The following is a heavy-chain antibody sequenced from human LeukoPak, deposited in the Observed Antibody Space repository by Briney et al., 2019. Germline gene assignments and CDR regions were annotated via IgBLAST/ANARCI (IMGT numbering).Heavy chain of an antibody. J-gene: IGHJ4*02. CDR2: IIPIFGTA. V-gene: IGHV1-69*13. D-gene: IGHD3-22*01. CDR1: GYTFTGYY. CDR3: ARVRYYYDSSGYALDY. Sequence: ASVKVSCKASGYTFTGYYIHWVRQAPGQGLEWMGGIIPIFGTANYAQKFQGRVTITADESTSTAYMELSSLRSEDTAVYYCARVRYYYDSSGYALDYWGQGTLVTVSS.